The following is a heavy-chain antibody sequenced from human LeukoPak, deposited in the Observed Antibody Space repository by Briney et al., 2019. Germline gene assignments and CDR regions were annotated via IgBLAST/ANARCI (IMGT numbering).Heavy chain of an antibody. J-gene: IGHJ4*02. V-gene: IGHV3-23*01. CDR1: GFSFSDNA. CDR2: VSSGGNT. Sequence: GGSLRLSCAASGFSFSDNAMTWVRQAPGKGLEWVAVVSSGGNTKYADSEKGRFSISRDNSKNTLDLQMNSLRPDDTAVYYCVKGHYYDTYGQYSYAEYWGQGARVTVSS. D-gene: IGHD3-22*01. CDR3: VKGHYYDTYGQYSYAEY.